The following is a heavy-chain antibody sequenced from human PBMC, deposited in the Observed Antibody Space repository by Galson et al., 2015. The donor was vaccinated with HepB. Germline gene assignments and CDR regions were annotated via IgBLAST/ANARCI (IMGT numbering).Heavy chain of an antibody. D-gene: IGHD3-3*01. CDR2: ISGSGGST. CDR1: GFTFSSYA. V-gene: IGHV3-23*01. CDR3: AKDLFFGVVDPYYGMDV. Sequence: SLRLSCAASGFTFSSYAMSWVRQAPGKGLEWVSAISGSGGSTYYADSVKGRFTIPRDNSKNTLYLQMNSLRAEDTAVYYCAKDLFFGVVDPYYGMDVWGQGTTVTVSS. J-gene: IGHJ6*02.